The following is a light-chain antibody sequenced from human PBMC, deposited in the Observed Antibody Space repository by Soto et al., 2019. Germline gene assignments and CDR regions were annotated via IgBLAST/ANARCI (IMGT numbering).Light chain of an antibody. CDR1: QSVSSY. J-gene: IGKJ2*01. Sequence: EIVMTQSPATLSVSPGERATLSCRASQSVSSYFAWYQQKPGQAPRLLIYGASTRATGIPARFSGSGSGTEFTLTISSLQSEDFAVYYCQQYNSWPYTFGQGTKLEIK. CDR3: QQYNSWPYT. CDR2: GAS. V-gene: IGKV3-15*01.